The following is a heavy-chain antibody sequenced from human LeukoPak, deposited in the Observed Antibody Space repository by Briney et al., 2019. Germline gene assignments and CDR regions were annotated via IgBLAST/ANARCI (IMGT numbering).Heavy chain of an antibody. Sequence: PGGSLRLSCAASGFTFRSYAMSWVRQAPGKGLEWVANIKEDGSEKYYVDSVKGRFTISRDNAKNSLYLQMNSLRAEDTALYYCARDRYASYWGQGTLVTVSS. V-gene: IGHV3-7*01. J-gene: IGHJ4*02. CDR1: GFTFRSYA. CDR2: IKEDGSEK. CDR3: ARDRYASY. D-gene: IGHD5-12*01.